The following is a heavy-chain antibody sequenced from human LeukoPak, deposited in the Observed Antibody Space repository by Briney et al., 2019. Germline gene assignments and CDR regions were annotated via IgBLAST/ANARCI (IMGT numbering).Heavy chain of an antibody. CDR3: ARVMTTLTGFDF. CDR2: IYPGDSDT. CDR1: GYTFTTYW. V-gene: IGHV5-51*01. D-gene: IGHD2/OR15-2a*01. J-gene: IGHJ4*02. Sequence: GESLKISCKGSGYTFTTYWIGWVRQMPGKGLEWMGIIYPGDSDTRYSPSFQGQVTISADKSITTAYLQRSSLKASDTAMYYCARVMTTLTGFDFWGQGTLVTVSS.